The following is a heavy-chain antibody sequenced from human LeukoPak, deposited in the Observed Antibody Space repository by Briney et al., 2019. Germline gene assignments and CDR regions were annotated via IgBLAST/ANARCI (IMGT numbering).Heavy chain of an antibody. V-gene: IGHV1-18*01. J-gene: IGHJ4*02. Sequence: ASVRVSCKASGYTFTSYGISWVRQTPGQGLEWMGWISAYNGNTNYAHKLHGRVTMTTDTSTSTAFMELRSLRADDTAVYYCARTSDLGYCSGGSCYSGDYWGQGNLVTVSS. CDR1: GYTFTSYG. D-gene: IGHD2-15*01. CDR2: ISAYNGNT. CDR3: ARTSDLGYCSGGSCYSGDY.